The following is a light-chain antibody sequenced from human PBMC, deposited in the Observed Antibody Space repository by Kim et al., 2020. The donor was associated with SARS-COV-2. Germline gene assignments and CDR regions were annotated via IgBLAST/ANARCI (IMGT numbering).Light chain of an antibody. V-gene: IGKV3-11*01. Sequence: EIVLTQSPATLSLSPGERATLPCRASQSVSKSLGWYQQKTGQAPRLLIYDASNRATGIPARFSGSGSGTDFTLTISSLEPEDFVVYYCQQSSKWPLTFGGGTKVDIK. CDR3: QQSSKWPLT. CDR2: DAS. CDR1: QSVSKS. J-gene: IGKJ4*01.